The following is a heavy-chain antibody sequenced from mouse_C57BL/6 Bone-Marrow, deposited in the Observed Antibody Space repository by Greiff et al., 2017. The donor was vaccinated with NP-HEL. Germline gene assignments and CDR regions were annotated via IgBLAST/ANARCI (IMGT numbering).Heavy chain of an antibody. D-gene: IGHD1-1*01. Sequence: VQLQQSGTVLARPGASVKMSCKTSGYTFTSYWMHWVKQRPGQGLEWIGAIYPGNSDTSYNQKFKGKAKLTAVTSASTAYMELSSLTNEDSAVYYCTRAIITTVVPFAYWGQGTLVTVSA. V-gene: IGHV1-5*01. CDR3: TRAIITTVVPFAY. CDR1: GYTFTSYW. J-gene: IGHJ3*01. CDR2: IYPGNSDT.